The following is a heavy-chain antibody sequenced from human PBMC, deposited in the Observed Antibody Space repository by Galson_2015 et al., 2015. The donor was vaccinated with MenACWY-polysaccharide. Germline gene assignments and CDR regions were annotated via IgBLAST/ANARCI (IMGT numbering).Heavy chain of an antibody. CDR3: AVTPYCGSTGCENPPGY. V-gene: IGHV1-18*01. D-gene: IGHD2-2*01. J-gene: IGHJ4*02. CDR2: ISAYNGNT. CDR1: GYTFASYG. Sequence: SVKVSCKASGYTFASYGISWVRQAPGQGLEWMGWISAYNGNTNYAQKLQGRVTMTTDTSTSTAYMELRSLRSDDTAVYYCAVTPYCGSTGCENPPGYWGQGTLVTVSS.